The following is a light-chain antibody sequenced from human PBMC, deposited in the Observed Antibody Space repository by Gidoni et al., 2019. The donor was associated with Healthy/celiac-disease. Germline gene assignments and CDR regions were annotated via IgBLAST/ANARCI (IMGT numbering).Light chain of an antibody. CDR3: QQYYSTPWT. J-gene: IGKJ1*01. V-gene: IGKV4-1*01. CDR1: QSVLYSSNNKNY. Sequence: IVMTQSPYPLAVYLRERATINCKSSQSVLYSSNNKNYLAWYQQKPGPPPKLLIYWAATRESGVPDRVSGSGSGTDFTLTISSLQAEDVAVYYCQQYYSTPWTFGQGTKVEIK. CDR2: WAA.